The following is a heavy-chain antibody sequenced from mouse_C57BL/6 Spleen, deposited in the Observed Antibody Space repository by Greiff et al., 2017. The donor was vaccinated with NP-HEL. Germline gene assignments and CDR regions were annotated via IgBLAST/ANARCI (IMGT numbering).Heavy chain of an antibody. CDR2: IDPSDSYT. D-gene: IGHD4-1*01. J-gene: IGHJ3*01. CDR3: ARGKLGPFAY. Sequence: VQLQQPGAELVMPGASVKLSCKASGYTFTSYWMHWVKQRPGQGLEWIGEIDPSDSYTNYNQKFKGKSTLTVDKSSSTAYMQLSSLTSEDSAVYYCARGKLGPFAYWGQGTLVTVSA. V-gene: IGHV1-69*01. CDR1: GYTFTSYW.